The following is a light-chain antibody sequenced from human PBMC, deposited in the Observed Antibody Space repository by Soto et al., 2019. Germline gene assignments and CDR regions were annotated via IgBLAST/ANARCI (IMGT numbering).Light chain of an antibody. CDR3: QQYNSYSWT. Sequence: DIQMTQSPSTLSASVGDRVSITCRASQTIGRWLAWYQQKPGKAPKLLIYEASNLETGVPSRFSGSGSETEFTLTISSLQPDDFATYYCQQYNSYSWTFGQGTKVDFK. CDR1: QTIGRW. J-gene: IGKJ1*01. CDR2: EAS. V-gene: IGKV1-5*03.